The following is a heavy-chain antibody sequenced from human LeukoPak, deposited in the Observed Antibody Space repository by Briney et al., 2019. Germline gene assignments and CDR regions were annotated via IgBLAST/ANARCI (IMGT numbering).Heavy chain of an antibody. Sequence: PGGSLRLSCAASGFTFSSYAMSWVRQAPGKGLEWVSAISXSGGSTXXXXXXXGRFTISRDNSKNTLYLQMNTLRAEDTAVYYXXXXXXQWXXXXAFDIWGQGTMVTVSS. CDR3: XXXXXQWXXXXAFDI. CDR1: GFTFSSYA. CDR2: ISXSGGST. V-gene: IGHV3-23*01. D-gene: IGHD6-19*01. J-gene: IGHJ3*02.